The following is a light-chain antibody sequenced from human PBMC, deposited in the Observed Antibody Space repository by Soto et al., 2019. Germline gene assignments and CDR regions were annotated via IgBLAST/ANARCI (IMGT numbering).Light chain of an antibody. J-gene: IGKJ1*01. V-gene: IGKV3-20*01. Sequence: EIVLTRSPGTLSLSPGERATLSCRASQSVSNNYLAWYQQKPGRAPRLLIYGASNRATGIPDRFSGSGSGTDFTLTISRLEPEDFAVYYCQQYSSSRTFGQGTKVDIK. CDR3: QQYSSSRT. CDR2: GAS. CDR1: QSVSNNY.